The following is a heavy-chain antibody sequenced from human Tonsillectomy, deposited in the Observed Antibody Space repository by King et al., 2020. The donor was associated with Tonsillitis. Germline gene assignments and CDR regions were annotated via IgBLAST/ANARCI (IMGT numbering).Heavy chain of an antibody. CDR3: ARAPDKDFDSSGYYPLGY. V-gene: IGHV1-69*12. D-gene: IGHD3-22*01. Sequence: QLVQSGAEVKKPGSSVKVSCKASGGTFSNYAIRWVRQAPGQGLEWMGGIMPIFATTNYAQKFQGRVTITADESTSTAYMELTSLRSEDTAVYYCARAPDKDFDSSGYYPLGYWGQGTLVTVSS. CDR1: GGTFSNYA. CDR2: IMPIFATT. J-gene: IGHJ4*02.